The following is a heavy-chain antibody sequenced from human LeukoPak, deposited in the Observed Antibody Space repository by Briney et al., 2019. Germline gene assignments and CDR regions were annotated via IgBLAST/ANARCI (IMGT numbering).Heavy chain of an antibody. CDR3: AKGAGQWLVPSEYFQY. V-gene: IGHV3-7*05. Sequence: QPGGSLRLSCAASGITIGSYWMSWVRQAPGKGLEWVATIKQDGSQKEYVDSVKGRFTISRDNAKNSLYLQMNSLRDEDTAVYYCAKGAGQWLVPSEYFQYWGQGTLVTVSS. CDR1: GITIGSYW. CDR2: IKQDGSQK. D-gene: IGHD6-19*01. J-gene: IGHJ1*01.